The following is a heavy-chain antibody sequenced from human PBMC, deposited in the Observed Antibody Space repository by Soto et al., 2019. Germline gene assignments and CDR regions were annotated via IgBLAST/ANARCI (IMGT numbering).Heavy chain of an antibody. D-gene: IGHD6-13*01. CDR2: IRSKANSYAT. CDR1: GFTFSGSA. J-gene: IGHJ4*02. Sequence: GGSLRLSCAASGFTFSGSAMHWVRQASGKGLEWVGRIRSKANSYATAYAASVKGRFTISRDDSKNTAYLQMNSLKTEDPAVYYCTAQVPDVRIAAAGPPSHDYWGQGTLVTVSS. V-gene: IGHV3-73*01. CDR3: TAQVPDVRIAAAGPPSHDY.